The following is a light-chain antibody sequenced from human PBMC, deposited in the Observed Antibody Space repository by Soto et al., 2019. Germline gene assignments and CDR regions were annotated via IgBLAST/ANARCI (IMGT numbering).Light chain of an antibody. Sequence: IVLTQSHENLSLSTGERATLSCSAGQSVSSYLAWYQQQPGQAPRLLIYDASTRATGIPARFSGSGSGTDFTLTISSLESEDFAVYYCQQRGNWPRPISFGDGIRLEI. V-gene: IGKV3-11*01. CDR1: QSVSSY. J-gene: IGKJ5*01. CDR2: DAS. CDR3: QQRGNWPRPIS.